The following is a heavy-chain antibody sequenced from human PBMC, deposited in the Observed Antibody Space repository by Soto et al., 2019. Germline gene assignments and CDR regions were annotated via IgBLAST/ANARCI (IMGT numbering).Heavy chain of an antibody. CDR2: ISYDGSNK. V-gene: IGHV3-30-3*01. Sequence: QVQLVESGGGVVQPGRSLRLSCAASGFTFSSYAMHWVRQAPGKGLEWVAVISYDGSNKYYADSVKGRFTISRDNSKNTLYLQMNSVRAEDTAVYYCARYRGIAAAGTYLYYYYGMDVWGQGTTVTVSS. CDR3: ARYRGIAAAGTYLYYYYGMDV. J-gene: IGHJ6*02. CDR1: GFTFSSYA. D-gene: IGHD6-13*01.